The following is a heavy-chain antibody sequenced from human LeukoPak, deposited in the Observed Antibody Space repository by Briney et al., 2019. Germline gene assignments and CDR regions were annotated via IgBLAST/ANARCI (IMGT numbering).Heavy chain of an antibody. Sequence: GESLKISCKGSGYSFTSYWIGWVRQMPGKGLEWMGIIYPGDSDTRYSPSFQGQVTISADKSISTAYLQWSSLKASDTATYYCARSRRISRNRYCSGGSCSTHTIYYGMDVWGKGTTVTVSS. J-gene: IGHJ6*04. CDR2: IYPGDSDT. V-gene: IGHV5-51*01. CDR3: ARSRRISRNRYCSGGSCSTHTIYYGMDV. CDR1: GYSFTSYW. D-gene: IGHD2-15*01.